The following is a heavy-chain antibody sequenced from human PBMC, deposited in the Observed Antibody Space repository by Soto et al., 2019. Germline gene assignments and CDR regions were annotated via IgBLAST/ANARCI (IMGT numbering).Heavy chain of an antibody. CDR3: ACGESGIWYGLYYYYMDV. CDR1: GGSISSYY. V-gene: IGHV4-59*01. Sequence: SETLSLTCTVSGGSISSYYWSWIRQPPGKGLERIGYIYYSGSTKYNPSHKSRVTISVDTSKNQFSLRMSTVTAADTAVYYCACGESGIWYGLYYYYMDVWGKGTTVTVSS. CDR2: IYYSGST. D-gene: IGHD6-13*01. J-gene: IGHJ6*03.